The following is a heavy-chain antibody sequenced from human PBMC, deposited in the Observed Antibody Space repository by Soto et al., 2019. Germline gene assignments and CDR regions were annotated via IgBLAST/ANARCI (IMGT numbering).Heavy chain of an antibody. CDR3: AKDPARPVTLSYYYYGMDI. CDR2: ISYDGSNT. CDR1: GFTFSNYG. V-gene: IGHV3-30*18. J-gene: IGHJ6*02. D-gene: IGHD2-21*02. Sequence: QVQLVESGGGVVQPGRSLRLSCAASGFTFSNYGMHWVRQAPGKGLEWVAVISYDGSNTYYADSVKGRFTISRDNSKNTLYLQMNSLRAEDTALYYCAKDPARPVTLSYYYYGMDIWGQGTTVTVSS.